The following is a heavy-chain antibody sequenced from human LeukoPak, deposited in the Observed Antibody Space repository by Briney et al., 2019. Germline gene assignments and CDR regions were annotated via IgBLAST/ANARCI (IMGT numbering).Heavy chain of an antibody. CDR2: INWNGGST. D-gene: IGHD1-1*01. Sequence: GGSLRLSCAASGFTFDDYGMTWVRQAPGKGLEWVSGINWNGGSTGYADSVKGRFTISRDNAKNSLYLQMNSLRDEDTALYYCARDLDLRDAFDIWGQGTMITVSS. J-gene: IGHJ3*02. CDR3: ARDLDLRDAFDI. V-gene: IGHV3-20*04. CDR1: GFTFDDYG.